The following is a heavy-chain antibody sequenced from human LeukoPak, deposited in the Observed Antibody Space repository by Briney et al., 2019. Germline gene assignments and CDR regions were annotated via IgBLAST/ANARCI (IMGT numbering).Heavy chain of an antibody. CDR2: IYCSGST. V-gene: IGHV4-59*01. J-gene: IGHJ4*02. CDR3: ARGRGFLDY. Sequence: PSETLSLTCAVSGGSISSYYWSWIRQPPGKGLEWIGYIYCSGSTNYNPSLKSRVTISVDTSKNQFSLKLSSVTAADTAVYYCARGRGFLDYWGQGTLVTVSS. CDR1: GGSISSYY. D-gene: IGHD3-16*01.